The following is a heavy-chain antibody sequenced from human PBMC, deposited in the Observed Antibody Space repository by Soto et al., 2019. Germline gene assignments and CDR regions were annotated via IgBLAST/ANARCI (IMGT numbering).Heavy chain of an antibody. CDR3: ARVRVFFSIAARKDYFDY. CDR1: GGSISSGGYY. D-gene: IGHD6-6*01. V-gene: IGHV4-31*03. Sequence: PSETLSLTCTVSGGSISSGGYYWSWIRQHPGKGLEWIGYIYYSGSTYYNPSLKSRVTISVDTSKNQFSLKLSSVTAADTAVYYCARVRVFFSIAARKDYFDYCGQGTLVTVSS. CDR2: IYYSGST. J-gene: IGHJ4*02.